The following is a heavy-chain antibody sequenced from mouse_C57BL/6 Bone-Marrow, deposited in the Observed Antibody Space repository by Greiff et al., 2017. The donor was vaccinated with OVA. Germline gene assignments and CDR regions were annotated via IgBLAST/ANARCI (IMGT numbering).Heavy chain of an antibody. V-gene: IGHV1-50*01. CDR1: GYTFTSYW. Sequence: QVHVKQPGAELVKPGASVKLSCKASGYTFTSYWMQWVKQRPGQGLEWIGEIDPSDSYTNYNQKFKGKATLTVDTSSSTAYMQLSSLTSEDSAVYYCAREKDGYYWFAYWGQGTLVTVSA. J-gene: IGHJ3*01. CDR3: AREKDGYYWFAY. D-gene: IGHD2-3*01. CDR2: IDPSDSYT.